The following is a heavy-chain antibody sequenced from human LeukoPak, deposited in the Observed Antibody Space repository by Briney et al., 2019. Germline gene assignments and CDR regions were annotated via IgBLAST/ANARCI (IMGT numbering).Heavy chain of an antibody. CDR1: GYTFTSYA. Sequence: ASVKVSCKASGYTFTSYAMHWVRQAPGQRLEWMGWINAGNGNTKYSQKFQGRVTITRDTSASTAYMELSSLRSEDTAMYYCARDDGYNTYYFDYWGQGTLVTVSS. D-gene: IGHD5-24*01. CDR3: ARDDGYNTYYFDY. V-gene: IGHV1-3*01. CDR2: INAGNGNT. J-gene: IGHJ4*02.